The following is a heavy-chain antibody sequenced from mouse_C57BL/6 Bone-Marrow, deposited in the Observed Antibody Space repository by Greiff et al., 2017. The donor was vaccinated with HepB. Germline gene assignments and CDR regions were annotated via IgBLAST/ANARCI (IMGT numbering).Heavy chain of an antibody. CDR3: ARDPYYYGSTWFAY. CDR1: GFTFSSYA. Sequence: DVMLVESGGGLVKPGGSLKLSCAASGFTFSSYAMSWVRQTPEKRLEWVATISDGGSYTYYPDNVKGRFTISRDNAKNNLYLQMSHRKSEDTAMYYCARDPYYYGSTWFAYWGQGTLVTVSA. V-gene: IGHV5-4*01. J-gene: IGHJ3*01. CDR2: ISDGGSYT. D-gene: IGHD1-1*01.